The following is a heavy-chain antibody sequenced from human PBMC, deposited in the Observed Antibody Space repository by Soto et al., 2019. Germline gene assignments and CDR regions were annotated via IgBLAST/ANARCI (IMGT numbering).Heavy chain of an antibody. V-gene: IGHV3-9*01. CDR3: TQDVAGDECIAAAGGFVY. D-gene: IGHD6-13*01. Sequence: EVQLVESGGGLVQPGRSLRLSCAASGFTFDDYAMHWVRQAPGKGPEWDSGISWNSGSIGYEDSVKGRFNISRDNAKKSLYMRKDSLKDYDSALCYCTQDVAGDECIAAAGGFVYWGEARLVTVSS. J-gene: IGHJ4*02. CDR2: ISWNSGSI. CDR1: GFTFDDYA.